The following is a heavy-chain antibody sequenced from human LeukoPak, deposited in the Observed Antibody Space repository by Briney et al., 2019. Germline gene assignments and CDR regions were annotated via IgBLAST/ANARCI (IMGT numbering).Heavy chain of an antibody. CDR3: ARSPSLYYDFWSGSLMDV. Sequence: SETLSLTCTVSGGSISYYYWSWIRQSPGKGLEWIGYIYYSGTTNYNPSLKSRVTISVDTSKNQFSLKLSSVTAADTAVYYCARSPSLYYDFWSGSLMDVWGKGTTVTVSS. J-gene: IGHJ6*03. CDR2: IYYSGTT. V-gene: IGHV4-59*12. CDR1: GGSISYYY. D-gene: IGHD3-3*01.